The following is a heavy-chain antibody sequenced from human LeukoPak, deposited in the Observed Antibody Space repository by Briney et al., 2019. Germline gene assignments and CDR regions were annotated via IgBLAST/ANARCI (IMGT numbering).Heavy chain of an antibody. CDR2: INPNSGGT. Sequence: ASVKVSCMASGYTFTGYYMHWVRQAPGQGLEWMGWINPNSGGTNYAQKFQGWVTMTRDTSISTAYMELSRLRSDDTAVYYCARSSPYSSSWYVYFDYWGQGTLVTGSS. D-gene: IGHD6-13*01. CDR3: ARSSPYSSSWYVYFDY. CDR1: GYTFTGYY. V-gene: IGHV1-2*04. J-gene: IGHJ4*02.